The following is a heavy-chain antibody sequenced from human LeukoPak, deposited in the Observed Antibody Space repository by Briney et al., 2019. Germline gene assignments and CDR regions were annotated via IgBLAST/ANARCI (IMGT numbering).Heavy chain of an antibody. Sequence: PGWSLRLSCAASGFSFSSYAMSWVRQAPGGGVEGVSASSGSGGSTYYAASVKGRFTISRDNSKNTLYLQMNSLRAEDPAGYYCAKDPERLSRSPLIDYWGQGTLVTVSS. CDR3: AKDPERLSRSPLIDY. D-gene: IGHD6-6*01. J-gene: IGHJ4*02. CDR2: SSGSGGST. CDR1: GFSFSSYA. V-gene: IGHV3-23*01.